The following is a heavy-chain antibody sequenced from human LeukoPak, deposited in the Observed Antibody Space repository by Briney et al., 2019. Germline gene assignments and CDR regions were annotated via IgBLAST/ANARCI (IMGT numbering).Heavy chain of an antibody. Sequence: ASVKVSCKASGYTFTNYAMHWVRQAPGQRLEWMGWSNAANGNTKYSQEFQGRVTITRDTSTSTAYMELRSLRSDDTAVYYCARAPGDIVVVPAAILDYWGQGTLVTVSS. V-gene: IGHV1-3*02. D-gene: IGHD2-2*01. CDR2: SNAANGNT. J-gene: IGHJ4*02. CDR1: GYTFTNYA. CDR3: ARAPGDIVVVPAAILDY.